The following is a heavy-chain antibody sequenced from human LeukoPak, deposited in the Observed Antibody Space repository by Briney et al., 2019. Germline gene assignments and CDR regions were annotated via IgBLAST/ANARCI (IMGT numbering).Heavy chain of an antibody. Sequence: XGGSLRLSCAASGFTFSSYAMSWVRQAPGKGLEWVSAISGSGGSTYYADSVKGRFTISRDNSKNTLYLQMNSLRAQDTALYYRAKDPSMIVVANWFDPWGQGTLVTVSS. CDR2: ISGSGGST. CDR3: AKDPSMIVVANWFDP. D-gene: IGHD3-22*01. J-gene: IGHJ5*02. CDR1: GFTFSSYA. V-gene: IGHV3-23*01.